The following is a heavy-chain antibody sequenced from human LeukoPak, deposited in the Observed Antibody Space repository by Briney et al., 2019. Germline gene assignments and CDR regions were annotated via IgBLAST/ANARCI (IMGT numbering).Heavy chain of an antibody. CDR1: GFTFSSYS. Sequence: PGGSLRLSCAASGFTFSSYSMNWVRQAPGKGLEWVSYISGSSSTIYYADSVKGRFTISRDNAKNSLYLQMNSLRDEDTAVYYCARDRGYCSSTSCYKWFDPWGQGTLVTVSS. CDR3: ARDRGYCSSTSCYKWFDP. J-gene: IGHJ5*02. D-gene: IGHD2-2*02. V-gene: IGHV3-48*02. CDR2: ISGSSSTI.